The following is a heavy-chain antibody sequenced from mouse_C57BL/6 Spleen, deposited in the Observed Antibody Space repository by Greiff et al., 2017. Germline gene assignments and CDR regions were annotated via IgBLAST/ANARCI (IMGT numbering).Heavy chain of an antibody. D-gene: IGHD2-1*01. CDR3: ARRPLLWDPYYYAMDY. J-gene: IGHJ4*01. Sequence: VQLKQSGPELVKPGASVKISCKASGYTFTDYYMNWVKQSPGKSLEWIGDINPNNGGTSYNQKFKGKATLTVDKSSSTAYMELRSLTSEDSAVYYCARRPLLWDPYYYAMDYWGQGTSVTVSS. CDR1: GYTFTDYY. V-gene: IGHV1-26*01. CDR2: INPNNGGT.